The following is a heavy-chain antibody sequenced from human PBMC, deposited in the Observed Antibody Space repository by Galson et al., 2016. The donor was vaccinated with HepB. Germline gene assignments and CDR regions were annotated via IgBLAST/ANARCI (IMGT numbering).Heavy chain of an antibody. CDR2: MNPKSGNT. Sequence: SVKVSCKASEGIFITSDINWVRQAPGQGLEWMGWMNPKSGNTVYAHYFHGRVTMTRNTSTNTAYMELSSLRLEDTAVYFCAREPREEGYFDLWGPGTLVTVSS. D-gene: IGHD1-26*01. CDR3: AREPREEGYFDL. J-gene: IGHJ4*02. V-gene: IGHV1-8*01. CDR1: EGIFITSD.